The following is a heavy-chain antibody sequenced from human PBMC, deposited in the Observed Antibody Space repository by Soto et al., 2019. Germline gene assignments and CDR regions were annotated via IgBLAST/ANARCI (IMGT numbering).Heavy chain of an antibody. CDR1: GGSISNYY. J-gene: IGHJ4*02. CDR2: IYYSGST. Sequence: QVQLQESGPRLVKPSETLSLTCIVSGGSISNYYWSWIRQPPGKGLEWIGYIYYSGSTNYNPSLQSRVTIAVDTSKNQFSLTLSSVTAAQTAVYYCARAVLPATAPFDYWGQGTLVTVSS. CDR3: ARAVLPATAPFDY. V-gene: IGHV4-59*01. D-gene: IGHD2-2*01.